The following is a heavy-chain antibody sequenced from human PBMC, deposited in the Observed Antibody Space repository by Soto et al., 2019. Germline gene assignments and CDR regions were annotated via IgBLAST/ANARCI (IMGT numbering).Heavy chain of an antibody. D-gene: IGHD3-22*01. V-gene: IGHV1-69*13. Sequence: ASVKVSCKASGGTFSSYAISWVRQAPGQGLEWMGGIIPIFGTANYAQKFRGRVTITADESTSTAYMELSSLRSEDTAVYYCAVRPPYYDSSGYYGPLVYWGQGTLVTVSS. CDR1: GGTFSSYA. CDR2: IIPIFGTA. J-gene: IGHJ4*02. CDR3: AVRPPYYDSSGYYGPLVY.